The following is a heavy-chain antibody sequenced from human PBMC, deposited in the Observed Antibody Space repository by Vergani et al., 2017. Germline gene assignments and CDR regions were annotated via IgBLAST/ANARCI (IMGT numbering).Heavy chain of an antibody. J-gene: IGHJ4*02. D-gene: IGHD1-7*01. CDR1: GFTVSSNY. V-gene: IGHV3-66*01. CDR3: ARDPGNRITGTQYYFDY. CDR2: IYSGGST. Sequence: EVQLVESGGGLVQPGGSLRLSCAASGFTVSSNYMSWVRQALGKGLEWVSVIYSGGSTYYADSVKGRFTISRDNSKNTLYLQMNSLRAEDTAVYYCARDPGNRITGTQYYFDYWGQGTLVTVSS.